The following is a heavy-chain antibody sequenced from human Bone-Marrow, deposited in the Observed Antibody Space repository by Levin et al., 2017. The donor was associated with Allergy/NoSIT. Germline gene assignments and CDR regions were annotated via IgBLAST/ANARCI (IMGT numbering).Heavy chain of an antibody. J-gene: IGHJ5*02. Sequence: GGSLRLSCAASGFTFDIYGMAWVRQAPGKGLEWVAEISGSGGTPYYADSVKGRFTISRDNSKNRLYLQMKTMRAEDTAVYYCAKDAVVAPGASMGWFDPWGQGTLVTVSS. D-gene: IGHD2-2*01. V-gene: IGHV3-23*01. CDR3: AKDAVVAPGASMGWFDP. CDR1: GFTFDIYG. CDR2: ISGSGGTP.